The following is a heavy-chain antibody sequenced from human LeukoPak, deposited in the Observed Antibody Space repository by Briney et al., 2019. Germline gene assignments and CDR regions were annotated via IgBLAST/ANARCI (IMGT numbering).Heavy chain of an antibody. CDR1: GGSISSSSYY. D-gene: IGHD3-3*01. V-gene: IGHV4-39*01. Sequence: PSETLSLTCTVSGGSISSSSYYWGWIRQPPGKGLEWIGTIYYSGSTYYNPSLKSRVTISVDTSKNQFSLKLSSVTAADTAVYYCARGRKPRSWERNYDFWSGYYSYFDYWGQGTLVTVSS. CDR2: IYYSGST. J-gene: IGHJ4*02. CDR3: ARGRKPRSWERNYDFWSGYYSYFDY.